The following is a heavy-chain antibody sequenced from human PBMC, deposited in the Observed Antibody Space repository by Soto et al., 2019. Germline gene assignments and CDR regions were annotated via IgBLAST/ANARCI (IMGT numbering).Heavy chain of an antibody. CDR3: ACACGYSYGRQDY. V-gene: IGHV4-34*01. CDR2: INHSGST. Sequence: QVQLQQWGAGLLKPSETLSLTCAVYGGSFSGYYWSWIRQPPGKGLEWIGEINHSGSTNYNPSLKSRVTISVDTSKNQFSLKLSSVTAADTAVYYCACACGYSYGRQDYWGQGTLVTVSS. D-gene: IGHD5-18*01. J-gene: IGHJ4*02. CDR1: GGSFSGYY.